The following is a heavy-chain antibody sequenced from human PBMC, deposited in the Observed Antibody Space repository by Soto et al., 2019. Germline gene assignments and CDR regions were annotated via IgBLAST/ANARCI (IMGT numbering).Heavy chain of an antibody. CDR1: GFSLTSPGMC. V-gene: IGHV2-70*13. J-gene: IGHJ6*02. CDR3: ARSIRGPRRFNGMDV. CDR2: IERDDDDK. D-gene: IGHD1-20*01. Sequence: SGPTLVNPTDTLTLTCTFSGFSLTSPGMCVSWIRQSPGKALEWLALIERDDDDKYYSTSLKTRLTISKDNRKNQVVLTMANMEPADTATYYCARSIRGPRRFNGMDVWGQGTTVTVSS.